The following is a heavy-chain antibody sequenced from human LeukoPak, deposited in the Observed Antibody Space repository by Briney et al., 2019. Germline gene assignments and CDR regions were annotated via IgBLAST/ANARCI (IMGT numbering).Heavy chain of an antibody. V-gene: IGHV3-33*01. CDR2: IWYDGSNK. CDR3: ARDSMYSGSYYVFPPGDY. Sequence: GGSLRLSCAASGFTFSSYGMHWVRQAPGKGLEWEAVIWYDGSNKYYADSVKGRFTISRDNSKNTLYLQMNSLRAEDTAVYYCARDSMYSGSYYVFPPGDYWGQGTLVTVSS. CDR1: GFTFSSYG. D-gene: IGHD1-26*01. J-gene: IGHJ4*02.